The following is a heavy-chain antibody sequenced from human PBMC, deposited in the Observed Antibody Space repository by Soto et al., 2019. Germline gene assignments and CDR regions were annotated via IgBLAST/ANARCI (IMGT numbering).Heavy chain of an antibody. V-gene: IGHV1-3*01. CDR2: INAGNGNT. J-gene: IGHJ5*02. D-gene: IGHD1-20*01. CDR1: GYTFTSYA. Sequence: ASVKVSCKASGYTFTSYAMHWVRQAPGQRLEWMGWINAGNGNTKYSQKFQGRVTITRDTSASTAYMELSSLRSEDTAVYYCARGLENNWHLNWFDPWGQGTLVTVSS. CDR3: ARGLENNWHLNWFDP.